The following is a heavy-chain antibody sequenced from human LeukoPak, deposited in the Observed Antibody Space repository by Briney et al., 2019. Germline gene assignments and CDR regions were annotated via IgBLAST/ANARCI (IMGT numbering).Heavy chain of an antibody. CDR2: ISESGST. Sequence: SETLSLTCTVSGGSISSYNWNWIRQPPGKGLEWIGYISESGSTNYNSSLENRVTLSLDTSKNEISLNLRSATVADTAAYYCARQDALGKYPPPYYMDVWGKGTTVIVS. CDR1: GGSISSYN. D-gene: IGHD3-16*01. CDR3: ARQDALGKYPPPYYMDV. J-gene: IGHJ6*03. V-gene: IGHV4-59*08.